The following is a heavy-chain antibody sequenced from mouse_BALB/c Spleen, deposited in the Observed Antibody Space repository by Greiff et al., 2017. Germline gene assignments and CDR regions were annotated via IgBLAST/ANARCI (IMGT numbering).Heavy chain of an antibody. Sequence: VQLQQSGPELVKPGASVKISCKASGYSFTGYYMNWVKQSPGKGLEWIGNIDPDNGGTSYNQKFKGKATLTVDKSSSTAYMQLKSLTSEDSAVYFCECSSALRYFDVWGAGTTVTVSS. J-gene: IGHJ1*01. V-gene: IGHV1-42*01. CDR2: IDPDNGGT. CDR3: ECSSALRYFDV. CDR1: GYSFTGYY.